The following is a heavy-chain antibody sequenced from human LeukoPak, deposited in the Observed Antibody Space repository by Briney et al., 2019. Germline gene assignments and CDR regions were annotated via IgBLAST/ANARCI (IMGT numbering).Heavy chain of an antibody. CDR1: GGSFSGYY. CDR2: ITHSGST. CDR3: ARVRRPSITMVRGVIDY. J-gene: IGHJ4*02. Sequence: SETLSLTCAVYGGSFSGYYWSWIRQPPGKGLEWIGEITHSGSTNYNPSLKSRVTISVDTSKNQFSLKLSSVTAADTAVYYCARVRRPSITMVRGVIDYWGQGTLVTVSS. V-gene: IGHV4-34*01. D-gene: IGHD3-10*01.